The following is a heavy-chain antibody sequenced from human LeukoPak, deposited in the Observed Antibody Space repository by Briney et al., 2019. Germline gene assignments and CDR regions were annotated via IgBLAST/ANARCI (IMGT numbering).Heavy chain of an antibody. J-gene: IGHJ4*02. CDR1: GFTFSSYA. V-gene: IGHV3-23*01. D-gene: IGHD3-16*02. CDR3: ASTSATWGSYRYYYFDY. CDR2: ISGSGGST. Sequence: GGSLRLSCAASGFTFSSYAMSWVRQAPGKGLEWVSAISGSGGSTHYADSVKGRFTISRDNSKNTLYLQMNSLRAEDTAVYYCASTSATWGSYRYYYFDYWGQGTLVTVSS.